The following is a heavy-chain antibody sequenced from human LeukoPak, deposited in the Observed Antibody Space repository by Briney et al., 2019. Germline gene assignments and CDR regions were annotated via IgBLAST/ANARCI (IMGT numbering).Heavy chain of an antibody. D-gene: IGHD3-22*01. CDR3: TTAITYYYDSSGYD. CDR1: GFTFSNYG. J-gene: IGHJ4*02. Sequence: GGSLRLSCAASGFTFSNYGMHWVRQAPGKGLDWVAVISYDGSDKYYADSVKGRFTISRDNSKNTLYLQMNSLRAEDTVVYYCTTAITYYYDSSGYDWGQGTLVTVSS. V-gene: IGHV3-30*03. CDR2: ISYDGSDK.